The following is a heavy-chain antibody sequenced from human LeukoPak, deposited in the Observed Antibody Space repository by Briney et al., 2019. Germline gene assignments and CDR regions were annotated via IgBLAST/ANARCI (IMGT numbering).Heavy chain of an antibody. V-gene: IGHV3-30-3*01. J-gene: IGHJ4*02. D-gene: IGHD3-10*01. Sequence: PGGSLRLSCAASGFTFSSYAMHWVRQAPGKGLEWVAVISYDGSNKYYADSVKGRFTISRDNSKNTLYLQMNSLRAEDTAVYYCARDRDTMVRGVTNIGDFDYWGQGTLVTVSS. CDR3: ARDRDTMVRGVTNIGDFDY. CDR2: ISYDGSNK. CDR1: GFTFSSYA.